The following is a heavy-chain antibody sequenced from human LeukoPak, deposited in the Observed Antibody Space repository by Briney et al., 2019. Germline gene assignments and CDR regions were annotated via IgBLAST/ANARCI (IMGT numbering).Heavy chain of an antibody. J-gene: IGHJ4*02. CDR1: GFSLNSYW. D-gene: IGHD1-1*01. CDR2: TNQDGSVT. Sequence: GGSLRLSCAASGFSLNSYWMAWVRQAPGKRLEWLTNTNQDGSVTYYVDSVRGRFTVSRDNAKDSLFLQMHSLRVEDTAVYFCSNGIYDNSFWGQGTLVTVSS. V-gene: IGHV3-7*01. CDR3: SNGIYDNSF.